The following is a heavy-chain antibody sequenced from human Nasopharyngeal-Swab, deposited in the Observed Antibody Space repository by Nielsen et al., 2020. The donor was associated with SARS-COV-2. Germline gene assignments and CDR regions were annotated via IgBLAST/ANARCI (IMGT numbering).Heavy chain of an antibody. J-gene: IGHJ4*02. Sequence: GGYLRLSRAASGLTFSSYAISWVRQAPGKGLEWVSAISGSGGSTYYADSVKGRFTISRDNSKNTLYLQMNSLRAEDTAVYYCAKDRSSSGIDYWGQGTLVTVSS. V-gene: IGHV3-23*01. D-gene: IGHD6-19*01. CDR3: AKDRSSSGIDY. CDR2: ISGSGGST. CDR1: GLTFSSYA.